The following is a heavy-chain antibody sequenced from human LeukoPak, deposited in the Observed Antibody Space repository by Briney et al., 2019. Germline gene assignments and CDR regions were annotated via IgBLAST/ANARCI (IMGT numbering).Heavy chain of an antibody. CDR1: GGSISSGSYY. D-gene: IGHD6-13*01. J-gene: IGHJ3*02. CDR2: IYTSGST. CDR3: ASLAAGTRAFDI. V-gene: IGHV4-61*02. Sequence: SQTLSLTCTVSGGSISSGSYYWSWIRQPAGKGLEWIGRIYTSGSTNYNPSLKSRVTISVDTSKNQFSLKLSSVTAADTAVYYCASLAAGTRAFDIWGQGTMVTVSS.